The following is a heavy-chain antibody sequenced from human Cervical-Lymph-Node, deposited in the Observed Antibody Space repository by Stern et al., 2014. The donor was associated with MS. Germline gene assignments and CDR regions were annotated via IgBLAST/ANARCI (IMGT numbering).Heavy chain of an antibody. Sequence: EVQLLESGGGLVRPGGSLTLSCTGSGFTFENYAFHLVRQAPGKGLEWVSGISWNSGVIDYADSVKGRFTISRDNAKSSLYLQMNSLRAEDTALYYCAKEDYWGQGILVTVSS. CDR1: GFTFENYA. V-gene: IGHV3-9*01. J-gene: IGHJ4*02. CDR2: ISWNSGVI. CDR3: AKEDY.